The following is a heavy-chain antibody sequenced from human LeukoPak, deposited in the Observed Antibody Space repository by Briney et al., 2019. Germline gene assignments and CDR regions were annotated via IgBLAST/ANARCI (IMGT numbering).Heavy chain of an antibody. Sequence: GGSLRLSCAASEFTVSSNYMSWVRQAPGKGLEWVSLIYSGGSTYYADSVKGRFTISRDNSKNTLYLQMNSLRAEDTALYYCARGQEYYYDSSACSKFDYWGQGTLVTVSS. CDR2: IYSGGST. CDR3: ARGQEYYYDSSACSKFDY. J-gene: IGHJ4*02. D-gene: IGHD3-22*01. CDR1: EFTVSSNY. V-gene: IGHV3-66*01.